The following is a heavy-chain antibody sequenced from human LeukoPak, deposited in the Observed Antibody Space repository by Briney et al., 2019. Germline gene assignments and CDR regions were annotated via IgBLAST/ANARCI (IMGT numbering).Heavy chain of an antibody. CDR1: GGSISSGSYY. CDR3: ASEKLWFGEPV. Sequence: SQTLSLTCTVSGGSISSGSYYWSWIRQPAGKGLEWIGRIYTSGSTNYNPSLKSRVTISVDTSKNQFSLKLSSVTAADTAVYYCASEKLWFGEPVWGQRTLVTVSS. J-gene: IGHJ4*02. V-gene: IGHV4-61*02. CDR2: IYTSGST. D-gene: IGHD3-10*01.